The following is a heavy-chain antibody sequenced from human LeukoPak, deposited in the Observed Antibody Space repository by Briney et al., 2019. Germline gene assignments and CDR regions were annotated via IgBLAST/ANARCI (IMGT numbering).Heavy chain of an antibody. CDR3: ARPTPGYCSSTSCHYYYYGMDV. CDR2: ISGSGGRT. V-gene: IGHV3-23*01. CDR1: GFTFSSDA. Sequence: GGSLRLSCAASGFTFSSDAMSWVRQAPGKGLEWVSSISGSGGRTPYADSAKGRFTISRDNSKNTLYLQMNSLRAEDTAVYYCARPTPGYCSSTSCHYYYYGMDVWGQGTTVTVSS. J-gene: IGHJ6*02. D-gene: IGHD2-2*01.